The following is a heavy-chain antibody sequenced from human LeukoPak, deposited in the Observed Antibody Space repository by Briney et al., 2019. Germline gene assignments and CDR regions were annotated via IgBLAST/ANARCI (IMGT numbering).Heavy chain of an antibody. CDR2: IYPGDSDT. Sequence: GESLKISCKGSGYSYTTYWIGWVRQMPGKGLEWMGIIYPGDSDTRYSPSFQGQVTISADKSISTAYLQWSSLKASDTAMYYCARTYCGGDCYYSYFDYWGQGTLVIVSS. CDR1: GYSYTTYW. D-gene: IGHD2-21*02. CDR3: ARTYCGGDCYYSYFDY. V-gene: IGHV5-51*01. J-gene: IGHJ4*02.